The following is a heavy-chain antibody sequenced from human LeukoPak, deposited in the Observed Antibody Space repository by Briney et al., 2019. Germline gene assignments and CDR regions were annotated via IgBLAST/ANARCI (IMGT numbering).Heavy chain of an antibody. CDR1: GFTFSSYE. J-gene: IGHJ4*02. CDR2: ISSSGSTI. Sequence: GGSLRLSCAASGFTFSSYEMNWVRQAPGKGLGWVSYISSSGSTIYYADSVKGRFTISRDNAKNSLYLQMNSLRAEDTAVYYCARGGILWFGELEPFDYWGQGTLVTVSS. CDR3: ARGGILWFGELEPFDY. D-gene: IGHD3-10*01. V-gene: IGHV3-48*03.